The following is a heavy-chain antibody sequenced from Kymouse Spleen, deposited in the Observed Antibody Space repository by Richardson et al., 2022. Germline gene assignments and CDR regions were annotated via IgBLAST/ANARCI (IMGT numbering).Heavy chain of an antibody. CDR2: INHSGST. J-gene: IGHJ4*02. CDR3: ARGWGIAVAYFDY. D-gene: IGHD6-19*01. V-gene: IGHV4-34*01. Sequence: QVQLQQWGAGLLKPSETLSLTCAVYGGSFSGYYWSWIRQPPGKGLEWIGEINHSGSTNYNPSLKSRVTISVDTSKNQFSLKLSSVTAADTAVYYCARGWGIAVAYFDYWGQGTLVTVSS. CDR1: GGSFSGYY.